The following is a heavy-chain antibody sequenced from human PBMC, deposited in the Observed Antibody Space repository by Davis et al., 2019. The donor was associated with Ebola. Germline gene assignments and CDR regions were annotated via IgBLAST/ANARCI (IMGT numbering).Heavy chain of an antibody. V-gene: IGHV3-48*03. Sequence: GESLKISCAASGFSFSSYEMNWVRQAPGKGLEWVSYISSSGSTIYYADSVKGRFTISRDNAKNSLYLQMNSLSSEDTAVYYCARDQGTTMVQGVIYYYYYYGMDVWGQGTTVTVSS. CDR2: ISSSGSTI. D-gene: IGHD3-10*01. CDR1: GFSFSSYE. CDR3: ARDQGTTMVQGVIYYYYYYGMDV. J-gene: IGHJ6*02.